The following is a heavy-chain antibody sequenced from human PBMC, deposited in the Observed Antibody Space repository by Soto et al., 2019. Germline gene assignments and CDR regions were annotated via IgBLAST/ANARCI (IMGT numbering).Heavy chain of an antibody. CDR2: ISYDGSNK. Sequence: QVQLVESGGGVVQPGRSLRLSCAASGFTFSSYGMHWVRQAPGKGLEWVAVISYDGSNKYYADSVKGRFTVSRDKSXHTRYLQVNRVRAEDTAVYYCANDKGPVVVTAPFDYWGQGTLVTVSS. V-gene: IGHV3-30*18. J-gene: IGHJ4*02. D-gene: IGHD2-21*02. CDR1: GFTFSSYG. CDR3: ANDKGPVVVTAPFDY.